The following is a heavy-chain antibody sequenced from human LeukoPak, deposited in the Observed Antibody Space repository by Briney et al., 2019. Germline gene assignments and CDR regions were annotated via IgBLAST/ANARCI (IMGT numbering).Heavy chain of an antibody. CDR2: LFTDGAT. J-gene: IGHJ6*03. CDR3: ARTAVAGTRLCYYMDV. CDR1: GFAVKTNY. D-gene: IGHD6-19*01. Sequence: GGSLRLSCAASGFAVKTNYMSWVRLAPGKGLQWVSALFTDGATYYSDSVKGRFTISRDNAKNSLYLQMNSLRAEDTAVYYCARTAVAGTRLCYYMDVWGKGTTVTISS. V-gene: IGHV3-53*01.